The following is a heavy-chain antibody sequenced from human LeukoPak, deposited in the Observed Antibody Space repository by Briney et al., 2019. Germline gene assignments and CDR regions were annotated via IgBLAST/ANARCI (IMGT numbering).Heavy chain of an antibody. Sequence: ASVKVSCKASGYTFTGYGISWVRQAPGQGLEWMGWISAYNGNTNYAQKLQGRVTMTTDTSTSTAYMELRSLRSDDTAVYYCASCNAGGDCFDDAFDIWGQGTMVTVSS. D-gene: IGHD2-21*02. CDR3: ASCNAGGDCFDDAFDI. CDR1: GYTFTGYG. J-gene: IGHJ3*02. V-gene: IGHV1-18*01. CDR2: ISAYNGNT.